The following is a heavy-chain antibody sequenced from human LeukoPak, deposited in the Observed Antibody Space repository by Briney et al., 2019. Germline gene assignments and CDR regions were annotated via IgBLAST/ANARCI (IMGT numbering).Heavy chain of an antibody. V-gene: IGHV3-23*01. CDR1: GFTFSNYA. Sequence: GRSLRLSCAASGFTFSNYAMSWVRQAPGKGLEWVSAISGSGGSTYYADSVKGRFTISRDNSKNTLYLQMNSLRAEDTAVYYCAKDTTARYYYFDYWGQGTLVTVSS. D-gene: IGHD1-26*01. J-gene: IGHJ4*02. CDR3: AKDTTARYYYFDY. CDR2: ISGSGGST.